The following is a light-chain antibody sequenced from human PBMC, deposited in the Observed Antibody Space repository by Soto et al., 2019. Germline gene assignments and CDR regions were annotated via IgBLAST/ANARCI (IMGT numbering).Light chain of an antibody. J-gene: IGKJ1*01. CDR1: QSISSY. CDR3: QQSYSTPAGT. Sequence: DIQMTQSPSSLSASVGDRVTITCRASQSISSYLNWYQQKPGKAPKLLIYAASSLQSGVPSRFSGSGSGTDFTLTIISLQPEDFATYYCQQSYSTPAGTFGQGTKVDI. CDR2: AAS. V-gene: IGKV1-39*01.